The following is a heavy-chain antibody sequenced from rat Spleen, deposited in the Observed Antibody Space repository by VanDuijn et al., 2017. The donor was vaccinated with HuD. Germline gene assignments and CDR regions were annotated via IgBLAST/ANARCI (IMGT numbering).Heavy chain of an antibody. Sequence: EVQLVESGGGLVQPGRSLKFSCAASGFSFGDYTMAWVRQAPKKGLEWVAAIVDDGSNTFYRDSVKGRFTISRDNAKSTLYLQVDSLRSEDTAIYYCARPTTGIPFNYWGQGVMVTVSS. J-gene: IGHJ2*01. V-gene: IGHV5-17*01. CDR2: IVDDGSNT. CDR1: GFSFGDYT. D-gene: IGHD1-9*01. CDR3: ARPTTGIPFNY.